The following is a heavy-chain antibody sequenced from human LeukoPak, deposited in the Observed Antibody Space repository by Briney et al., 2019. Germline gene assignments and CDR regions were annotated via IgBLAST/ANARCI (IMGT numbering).Heavy chain of an antibody. Sequence: SETLSLTCGVSGYSISSGYYWGWIRQPPGKGLEWIGSIYHSGRTYYNPSLKSRVTISVDTSKNQFSRKLTSVTAADTAVYYCATEVGQWLVRTWGQGTLVTVSS. J-gene: IGHJ4*02. CDR2: IYHSGRT. D-gene: IGHD6-19*01. CDR1: GYSISSGYY. V-gene: IGHV4-38-2*01. CDR3: ATEVGQWLVRT.